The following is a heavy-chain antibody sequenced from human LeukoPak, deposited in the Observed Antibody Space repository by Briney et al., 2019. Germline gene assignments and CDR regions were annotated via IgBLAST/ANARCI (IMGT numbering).Heavy chain of an antibody. Sequence: ASVRVSCKASGYTFTGYYMHWVRQAPGQGLEWMGWINPNSGGTNYAQKFQGRVTMTRDTSISTAYMEVSSLRSDDTAVYYCARSAVFYMDVWGKGTTVTVSS. CDR1: GYTFTGYY. CDR3: ARSAVFYMDV. J-gene: IGHJ6*03. CDR2: INPNSGGT. V-gene: IGHV1-2*02. D-gene: IGHD6-19*01.